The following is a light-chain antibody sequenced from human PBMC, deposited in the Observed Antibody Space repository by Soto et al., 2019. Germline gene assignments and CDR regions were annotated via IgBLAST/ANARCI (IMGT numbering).Light chain of an antibody. V-gene: IGKV3-15*01. Sequence: EILMTQSPASLSVSPGERATLSCRASQSVSRNLAWYQQKPGQAPRLLIYDASTRVTGFPARLSGSGSGTEFTLTISSLQSEDFEIYYCQQYDNWPLTFGGGTKVDIK. CDR3: QQYDNWPLT. J-gene: IGKJ4*01. CDR1: QSVSRN. CDR2: DAS.